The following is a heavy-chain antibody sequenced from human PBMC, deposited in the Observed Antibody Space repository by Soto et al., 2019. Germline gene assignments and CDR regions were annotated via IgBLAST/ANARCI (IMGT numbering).Heavy chain of an antibody. D-gene: IGHD3-3*01. J-gene: IGHJ4*02. CDR1: GFTFSSYA. V-gene: IGHV3-23*01. CDR2: ISGSGGST. CDR3: ARTRITIFGVVITRRGYYFDY. Sequence: EVQLLESGGGLVQPGGSLRLSCAASGFTFSSYAMSWVRQAPGKGLEWVSAISGSGGSTYYADSVKGRFTISRDNSKNTLYLQMNSLRAEDTAVYYCARTRITIFGVVITRRGYYFDYWGQGTLVTVSS.